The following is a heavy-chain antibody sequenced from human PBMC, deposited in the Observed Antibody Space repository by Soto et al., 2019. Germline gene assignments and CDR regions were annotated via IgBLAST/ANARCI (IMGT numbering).Heavy chain of an antibody. Sequence: ASVKVSCKASGGTFSSYAISWVRQAPGQGLEGMGGIIPIFGTGNYAQKFQGRVTITADESTSTAYMELSSLRSEDTAVYYCARGRSRECSDHPYAMEVWGQGITV. V-gene: IGHV1-69*13. CDR1: GGTFSSYA. CDR2: IIPIFGTG. D-gene: IGHD3-10*02. J-gene: IGHJ6*01. CDR3: ARGRSRECSDHPYAMEV.